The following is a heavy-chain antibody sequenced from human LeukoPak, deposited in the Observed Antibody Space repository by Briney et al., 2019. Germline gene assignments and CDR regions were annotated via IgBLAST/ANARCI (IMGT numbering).Heavy chain of an antibody. J-gene: IGHJ4*02. D-gene: IGHD4-23*01. V-gene: IGHV3-66*01. Sequence: PSETLSLTCTVSGGSISSYYWSWVRQAPGKGLEWVSVIYSGGSTYYADSVKGRFTISRDNTKNTLYLQMNSLRAEDTAVYYCARAIPSQSRAAGGPSDYWGQGTLVTVSS. CDR1: GGSISSYY. CDR2: IYSGGST. CDR3: ARAIPSQSRAAGGPSDY.